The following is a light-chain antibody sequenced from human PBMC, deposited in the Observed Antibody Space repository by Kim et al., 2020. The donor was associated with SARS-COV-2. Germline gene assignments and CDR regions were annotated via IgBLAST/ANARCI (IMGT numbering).Light chain of an antibody. V-gene: IGLV1-40*01. CDR2: GNS. Sequence: VTIPGPGSSPNIGAGYAVHWYQQLPGPAPKLLIYGNSNRPSGVPDRFSGSKSGTSASLAITGLQAEDEADYYCQSYDSSLSGSGVVFGGGTQLTVL. J-gene: IGLJ2*01. CDR3: QSYDSSLSGSGVV. CDR1: SPNIGAGYA.